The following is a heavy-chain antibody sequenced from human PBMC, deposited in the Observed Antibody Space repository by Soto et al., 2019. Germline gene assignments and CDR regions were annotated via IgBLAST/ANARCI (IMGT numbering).Heavy chain of an antibody. CDR1: GGSISPYY. Sequence: QVQLQGSGPGLVKPSETLSLTCTVSGGSISPYYWSWIRQPPGKGLEWIGYIYYSGSTNYNPSLESRVTISVDTSKNQFSLKLRSVTAEDTAMYYCVRGITVLSLDYWGHGTLVTVSS. V-gene: IGHV4-59*01. CDR2: IYYSGST. J-gene: IGHJ4*01. CDR3: VRGITVLSLDY. D-gene: IGHD3-16*01.